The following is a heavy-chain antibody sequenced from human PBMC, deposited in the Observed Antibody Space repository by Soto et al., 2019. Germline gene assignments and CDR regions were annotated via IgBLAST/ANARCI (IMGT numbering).Heavy chain of an antibody. CDR1: GYSFTSYW. CDR2: IYPGDSDT. CDR3: ARAVYSRYEYFDI. D-gene: IGHD5-12*01. Sequence: GESLKISCKGSGYSFTSYWIGCVRQMPGKGLEWMGVIYPGDSDTRYSPSFQGQVTISADKSISTAYLQWSSLKASDTAMYYCARAVYSRYEYFDIWGQGTMVTGSS. J-gene: IGHJ3*02. V-gene: IGHV5-51*01.